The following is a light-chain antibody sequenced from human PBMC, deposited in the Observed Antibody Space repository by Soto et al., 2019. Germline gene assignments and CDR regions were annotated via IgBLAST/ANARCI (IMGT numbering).Light chain of an antibody. CDR1: QSISSW. CDR3: QQYNSWWT. CDR2: KAS. V-gene: IGKV1-5*03. Sequence: DIQMTQSPSTLSASVGDRVTITCRASQSISSWLAWYQQKPGKAPKLLIYKASSLESGVPSRFSGSGSGTKFTLTISSLQPDDFATYYCQQYNSWWTFGQGTKVEIK. J-gene: IGKJ1*01.